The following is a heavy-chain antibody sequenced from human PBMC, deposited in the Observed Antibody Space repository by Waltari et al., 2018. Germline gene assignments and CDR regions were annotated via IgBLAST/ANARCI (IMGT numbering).Heavy chain of an antibody. CDR2: VSSSGGT. CDR1: GDSINNYY. J-gene: IGHJ6*02. Sequence: QVQLQESGPGLVKPSETLSLTCTVSGDSINNYYWSWIRQPPGKGLDYIGYVSSSGGTNSNPSPKSRITISLDTSKNQFSLKLSSVTAADTAVYYCARLPIPSYYYGMDVWGQGTTVTVSS. V-gene: IGHV4-4*09. D-gene: IGHD2-21*01. CDR3: ARLPIPSYYYGMDV.